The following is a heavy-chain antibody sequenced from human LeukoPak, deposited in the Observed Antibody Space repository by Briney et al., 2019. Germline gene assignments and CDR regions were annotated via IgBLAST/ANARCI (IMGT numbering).Heavy chain of an antibody. V-gene: IGHV4-30-4*07. CDR1: GGSISSGGYS. CDR2: IYYSGST. CDR3: ARGAIVVATAMVYFDY. D-gene: IGHD2-21*02. Sequence: PSETLSLTCAVSGGSISSGGYSWSWIRQPPGKGLEWIGYIYYSGSTYYNPSLKSRVTISVDTSKNQFSLKLSSVTAADTAVYYCARGAIVVATAMVYFDYWGQGTLVTVSS. J-gene: IGHJ4*02.